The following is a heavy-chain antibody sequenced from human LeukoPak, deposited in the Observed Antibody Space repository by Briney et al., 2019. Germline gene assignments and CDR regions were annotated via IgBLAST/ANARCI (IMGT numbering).Heavy chain of an antibody. CDR1: GGSFSDYY. CDR2: INHSGST. D-gene: IGHD2-21*02. CDR3: ASCSDNCYLRYFDL. V-gene: IGHV4-34*01. Sequence: PSQTLSLTCAVYGGSFSDYYWSWIRQPPGRGLEWIGEINHSGSTNYNPSLKSRVTISVDTSKNQFSLKLSSVTAADTAVYYCASCSDNCYLRYFDLWGRGTLVTVSS. J-gene: IGHJ2*01.